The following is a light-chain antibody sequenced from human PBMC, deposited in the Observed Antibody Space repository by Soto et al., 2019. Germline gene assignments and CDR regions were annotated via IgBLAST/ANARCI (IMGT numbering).Light chain of an antibody. CDR2: GAS. J-gene: IGKJ1*01. CDR1: QSVSSSY. CDR3: QQYGSSPWT. V-gene: IGKV3-20*01. Sequence: EIVLTQSPGTLSLSPGERATLSCRASQSVSSSYLAWYQHKPGQAPSLLIYGASSRATGIPDRFSGSGSGTDFTLTISRPEPEDFAGYYCQQYGSSPWTFGQGTKVEIK.